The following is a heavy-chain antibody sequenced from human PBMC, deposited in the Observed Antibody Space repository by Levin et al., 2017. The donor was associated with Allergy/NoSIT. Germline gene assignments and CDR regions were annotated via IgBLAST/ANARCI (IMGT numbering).Heavy chain of an antibody. J-gene: IGHJ6*02. CDR2: IYSGGST. Sequence: GESLKISCAASGFTVSSNYMSWVRQAPGKGLEWVSVIYSGGSTYYADSVKGRFTISRDNSKNTLYLQMNSLRAEDTAVYYCARAADLVSGATYYYYGMDVWGQGTTVTVSS. D-gene: IGHD2-15*01. V-gene: IGHV3-66*01. CDR3: ARAADLVSGATYYYYGMDV. CDR1: GFTVSSNY.